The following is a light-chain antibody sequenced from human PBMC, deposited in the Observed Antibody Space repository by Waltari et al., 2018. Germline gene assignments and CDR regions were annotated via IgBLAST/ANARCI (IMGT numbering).Light chain of an antibody. Sequence: QSALTQPASVSGSPGQSITLSCTGTTSYVGGYNYVSWYQQHPGKAPKLMIYDVSNRPSGVSNRFSGSKSGNTASLTISGLQAEDEADYYCSSYTSSSTWVFGGGTKLTVL. CDR2: DVS. V-gene: IGLV2-14*03. J-gene: IGLJ3*02. CDR1: TSYVGGYNY. CDR3: SSYTSSSTWV.